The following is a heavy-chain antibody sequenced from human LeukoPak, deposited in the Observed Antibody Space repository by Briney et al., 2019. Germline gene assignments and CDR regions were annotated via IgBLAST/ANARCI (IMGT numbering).Heavy chain of an antibody. J-gene: IGHJ6*02. D-gene: IGHD3-22*01. V-gene: IGHV3-11*01. CDR2: ISSSGSTI. CDR3: ARDSFNDSSGYPPYGMDV. Sequence: GGSLRLSCAASGFTFSDYYMSWIRQAPGKGLEWVSYISSSGSTIYYADSVKGRFTISRDNAKNSLYLQMNSLRAEDTAVYYCARDSFNDSSGYPPYGMDVWGQGTTVTVSS. CDR1: GFTFSDYY.